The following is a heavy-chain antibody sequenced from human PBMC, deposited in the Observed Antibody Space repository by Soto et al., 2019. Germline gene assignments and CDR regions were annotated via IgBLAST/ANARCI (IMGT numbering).Heavy chain of an antibody. Sequence: QITLKESGPTLVKPTQTLTLTCTFSGFSLSTSGVGVGWIRQPPGKALEWLALIYWNDDKRYSPSLKSRLPITKYTSKDQVVLTMTNMDRVDTATYYCAHRPAAYGLYYYYGMDGWGQGTTVTVSS. CDR2: IYWNDDK. CDR1: GFSLSTSGVG. CDR3: AHRPAAYGLYYYYGMDG. D-gene: IGHD4-17*01. V-gene: IGHV2-5*01. J-gene: IGHJ6*02.